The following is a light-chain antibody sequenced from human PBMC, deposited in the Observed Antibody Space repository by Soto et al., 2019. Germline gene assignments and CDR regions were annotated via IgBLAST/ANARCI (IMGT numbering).Light chain of an antibody. CDR2: DSP. Sequence: EVVLTQSPATLYFSPGDRATLSCRASQSVSYYLAWYQQKPGQAPRLLIYDSPKRATGTPARFSGSGSGTDFTLTISSLEAEDFAVYYCQQRSDWPPRTFGQGTKLEIK. J-gene: IGKJ2*01. CDR3: QQRSDWPPRT. CDR1: QSVSYY. V-gene: IGKV3-11*01.